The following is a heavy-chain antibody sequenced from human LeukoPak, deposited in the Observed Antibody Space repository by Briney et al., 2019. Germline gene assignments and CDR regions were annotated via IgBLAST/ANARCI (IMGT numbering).Heavy chain of an antibody. CDR1: GFTFSGSA. V-gene: IGHV3-73*01. J-gene: IGHJ4*02. D-gene: IGHD1-1*01. CDR2: VKTKANNYAT. Sequence: GGSLRLSCAASGFTFSGSAMHWVRQASGKGLEWVGLVKTKANNYATAYAASVKGRFTISRDDSKNTAYLEMNSLKTEDTAVYYCNPYNWNAELFDYWGQGALVTVSS. CDR3: NPYNWNAELFDY.